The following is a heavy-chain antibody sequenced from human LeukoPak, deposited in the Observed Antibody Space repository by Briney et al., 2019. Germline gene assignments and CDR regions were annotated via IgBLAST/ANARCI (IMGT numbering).Heavy chain of an antibody. CDR3: ARDSSSWYQDDY. J-gene: IGHJ4*02. D-gene: IGHD6-13*01. Sequence: SVKVSCKASGGTFSSYAISWVRQAPGQGLEWMGGIIPIFGTANYAQKFQGRVTITTDESTSTAYMELSSLRSEDTAVYYCARDSSSWYQDDYWGQGTLVTVSS. CDR1: GGTFSSYA. CDR2: IIPIFGTA. V-gene: IGHV1-69*05.